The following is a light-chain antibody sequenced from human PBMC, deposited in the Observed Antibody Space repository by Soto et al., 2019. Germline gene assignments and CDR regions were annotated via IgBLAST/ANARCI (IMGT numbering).Light chain of an antibody. J-gene: IGKJ5*01. V-gene: IGKV3D-15*01. CDR2: GAS. Sequence: EIVLTQSPGTLSLSPGGRAPLSCRARQSVSRNYVAWYQQKPGQSPRLLIYGASTRATGIPARFSGSGSGTEFTLTISSLQSEDFAVYYCQQYNNWPPITFGQGTRLEIK. CDR1: QSVSRN. CDR3: QQYNNWPPIT.